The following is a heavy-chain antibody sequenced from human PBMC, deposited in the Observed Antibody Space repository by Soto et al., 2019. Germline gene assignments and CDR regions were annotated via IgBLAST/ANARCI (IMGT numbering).Heavy chain of an antibody. CDR2: INHSGST. CDR3: ARGRAAAGLYYYYYYGMDV. Sequence: PSETLSLTCAVYGGSFSGYYWSWIRQPPGKGLEWIGEINHSGSTNYNPSLKSRVTISVDTSKNQFSLKLSSVTAADTAVYYCARGRAAAGLYYYYYYGMDVWGQGTTVT. V-gene: IGHV4-34*01. D-gene: IGHD6-13*01. CDR1: GGSFSGYY. J-gene: IGHJ6*02.